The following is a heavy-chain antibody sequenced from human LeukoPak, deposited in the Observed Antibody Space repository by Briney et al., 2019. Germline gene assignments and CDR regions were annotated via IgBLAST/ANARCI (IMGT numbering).Heavy chain of an antibody. CDR2: IKPDGSET. D-gene: IGHD6-13*01. CDR3: ARGVTSAWYLRYYFEY. Sequence: GESLRLSCAASGFIFGSYWMSWVRQVPGKGLEWVANIKPDGSETYYVDYVEGRFTISRDNAKNSLFLQMNSLRADDTALYYCARGVTSAWYLRYYFEYWGQGILVTVSS. V-gene: IGHV3-7*03. J-gene: IGHJ4*02. CDR1: GFIFGSYW.